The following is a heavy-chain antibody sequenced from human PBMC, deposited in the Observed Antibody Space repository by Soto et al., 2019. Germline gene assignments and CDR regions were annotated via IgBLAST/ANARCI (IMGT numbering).Heavy chain of an antibody. Sequence: GASVKVSCKASGGTFSSYAISWVRQAPGQGLEWMGGIIPIFGTANYAQKFQGRVTITADESTSTAYMELSSLRSEDTAVYYCAREAGIVVVPAAILAEEYYGMDVWGQGTTVTVSS. CDR2: IIPIFGTA. CDR1: GGTFSSYA. V-gene: IGHV1-69*13. D-gene: IGHD2-2*01. CDR3: AREAGIVVVPAAILAEEYYGMDV. J-gene: IGHJ6*02.